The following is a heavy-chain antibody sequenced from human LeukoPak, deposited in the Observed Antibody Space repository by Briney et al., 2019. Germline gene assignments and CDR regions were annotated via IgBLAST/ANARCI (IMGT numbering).Heavy chain of an antibody. Sequence: GGSLRLSCAASGFTFSSYSMNWVRQAPGEGLEWVSYISSSSSTIYYADSVKGRFTISRDNAKKSLYLQMNSLRAEDTAVYYCVRGHVAVAAHDDAFDIWGQGTMVTVSS. CDR2: ISSSSSTI. D-gene: IGHD6-19*01. V-gene: IGHV3-48*01. J-gene: IGHJ3*02. CDR1: GFTFSSYS. CDR3: VRGHVAVAAHDDAFDI.